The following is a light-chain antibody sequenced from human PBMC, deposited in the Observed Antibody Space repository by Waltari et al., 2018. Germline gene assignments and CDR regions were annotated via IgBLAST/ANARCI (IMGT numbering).Light chain of an antibody. J-gene: IGLJ3*02. V-gene: IGLV2-8*01. CDR1: SGDVGSYNY. CDR3: CSYAGSSNSV. Sequence: QSALTQPPSASGSPGQSVTISCTGTSGDVGSYNYVSWYQQEPGKGPKLIIYDVSKRPSGVPDRFSGAKSGNTASLTVSGLQAEDEADYYCCSYAGSSNSVFGGGTKLTV. CDR2: DVS.